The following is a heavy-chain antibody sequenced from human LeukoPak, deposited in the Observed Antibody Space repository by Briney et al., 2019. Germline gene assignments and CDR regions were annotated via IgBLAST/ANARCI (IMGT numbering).Heavy chain of an antibody. CDR1: GLTFSSYA. CDR2: ISGSGGST. D-gene: IGHD6-19*01. Sequence: GGSLRLSCAASGLTFSSYAMSRVRQAPGKGLEWVSAISGSGGSTYYADSVKGRFTISRDNSKNTLYLQMNSLRAEDTAVYYCAKDVSSGWYIIDYFDYWGQGTLVTVSS. V-gene: IGHV3-23*01. CDR3: AKDVSSGWYIIDYFDY. J-gene: IGHJ4*02.